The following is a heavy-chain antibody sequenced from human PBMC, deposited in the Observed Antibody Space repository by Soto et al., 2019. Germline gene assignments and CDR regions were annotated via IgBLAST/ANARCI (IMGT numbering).Heavy chain of an antibody. CDR2: VKHDGSDK. J-gene: IGHJ6*04. CDR3: GRYCSGGSCYAYYYYYGMDV. V-gene: IGHV3-7*03. CDR1: GFSFRDYW. Sequence: EVQLVESGGGLVQPGGSLRLSCVASGFSFRDYWMTWVRQAPGKGLEWVANVKHDGSDKYYVDSVKGRFTISRDNSIKSLYLQMNSLRAEDTAIYYCGRYCSGGSCYAYYYYYGMDVWGKGTTVTVSS. D-gene: IGHD2-15*01.